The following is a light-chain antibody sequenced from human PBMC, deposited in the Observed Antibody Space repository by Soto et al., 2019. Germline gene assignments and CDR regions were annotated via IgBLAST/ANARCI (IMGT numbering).Light chain of an antibody. V-gene: IGKV3-15*01. CDR3: QQYSYWPRT. CDR1: QSVTYS. CDR2: GAS. Sequence: ETVMTQSPATLSVSLGERATLSCRASQSVTYSLAWYQQKPGQAPRLLIYGASTRPAGIPARFSGSGFGTEFTLTISNLQSEDFGVYYCQQYSYWPRTFGPGTKVEIK. J-gene: IGKJ1*01.